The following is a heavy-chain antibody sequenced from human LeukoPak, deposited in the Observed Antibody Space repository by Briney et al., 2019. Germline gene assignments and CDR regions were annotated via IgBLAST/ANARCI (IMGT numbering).Heavy chain of an antibody. J-gene: IGHJ3*02. Sequence: GESLKISCKVSGYRFTNYWIGWVRQMPGKGLEWMGIIYPGDSDTRYSPSFQGQVTISADKSISTAYLQWSSLKASGTAMYYCARPPRDDSSSYYSAFDIWGQGTMVTVSS. V-gene: IGHV5-51*01. CDR1: GYRFTNYW. CDR2: IYPGDSDT. D-gene: IGHD3-22*01. CDR3: ARPPRDDSSSYYSAFDI.